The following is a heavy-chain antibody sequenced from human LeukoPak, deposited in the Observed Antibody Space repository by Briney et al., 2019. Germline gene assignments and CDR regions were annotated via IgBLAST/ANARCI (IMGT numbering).Heavy chain of an antibody. J-gene: IGHJ6*02. V-gene: IGHV3-21*01. CDR2: ISSSSSYI. CDR3: ARGREPGMDV. Sequence: GGSPRLSCAASGFTFSSYSMNWVRQAPGKGLEWVSSISSSSSYIYYADSVKGRFTISRDNAKNSLYLQMNSLRAEDTAVYYCARGREPGMDVWGQGTTVTVSS. D-gene: IGHD1-14*01. CDR1: GFTFSSYS.